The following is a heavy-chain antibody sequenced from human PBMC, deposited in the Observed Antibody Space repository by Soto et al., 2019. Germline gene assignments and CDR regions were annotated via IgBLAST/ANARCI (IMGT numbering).Heavy chain of an antibody. CDR1: GGSFRNYY. J-gene: IGHJ4*02. V-gene: IGHV4-34*01. Sequence: SETLSLTCGVYGGSFRNYYWIWVRQPPGKGLEWIGEVNHSGEATYNPSLQSRVSISLDTSNNHFSLKMTSVTAADTAIYFYCAREVGGGRQYHFDSWGLGTLVTSPQ. D-gene: IGHD3-16*01. CDR2: VNHSGEA. CDR3: AREVGGGRQYHFDS.